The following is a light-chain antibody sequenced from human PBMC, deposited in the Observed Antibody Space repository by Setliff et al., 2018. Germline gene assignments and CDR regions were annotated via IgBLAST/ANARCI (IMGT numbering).Light chain of an antibody. Sequence: QSALTQPPSASGSPGQSVTISCTGTSSDVGGYNYVSWYQQHPGKAPKLMIYEVSKRPSGVPDRFSGSKSGNTASLTVSGLQAEDEADYYCSSYAGGNTPYVFGIGTKVTVL. CDR2: EVS. CDR3: SSYAGGNTPYV. J-gene: IGLJ1*01. CDR1: SSDVGGYNY. V-gene: IGLV2-8*01.